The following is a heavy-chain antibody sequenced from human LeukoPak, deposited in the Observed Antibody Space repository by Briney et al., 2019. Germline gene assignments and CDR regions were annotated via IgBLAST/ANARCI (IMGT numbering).Heavy chain of an antibody. CDR2: IYTSGNT. CDR3: AREEVAIDY. D-gene: IGHD2-15*01. Sequence: KPSETLSLTCTVFGGSISSYYWNWIRQPAGKGLEWIGRIYTSGNTNSNPSLKSRVTMSVDTSKSQFSLKLSSVTAADTAVYYCAREEVAIDYWGQGTLVTVSS. V-gene: IGHV4-4*07. J-gene: IGHJ4*02. CDR1: GGSISSYY.